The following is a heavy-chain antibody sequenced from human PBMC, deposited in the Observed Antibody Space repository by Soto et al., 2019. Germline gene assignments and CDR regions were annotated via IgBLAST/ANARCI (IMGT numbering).Heavy chain of an antibody. V-gene: IGHV4-34*01. CDR2: INHRGST. CDR1: ARSFRGYY. CDR3: ARGPFLRLPHAKQQLVPHSHYYYGMDV. Sequence: TLSLTCAVYARSFRGYYWSWVRQPPGKGLEWIGEINHRGSTNYNPSLKSRVTISVDTSKNQFSLKLSSVTAADTAVYYCARGPFLRLPHAKQQLVPHSHYYYGMDVWGQGTTVTVS. J-gene: IGHJ6*02. D-gene: IGHD6-13*01.